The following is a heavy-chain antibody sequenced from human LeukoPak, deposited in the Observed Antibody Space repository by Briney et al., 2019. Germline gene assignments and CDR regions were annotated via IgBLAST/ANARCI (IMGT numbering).Heavy chain of an antibody. Sequence: SETLSLTCTVSGGSISGSHYYWGWIRQPPGKGLEWIGEINHSGSTNYNPSLKSRVTISVDTSKNQFSLKLSSVTAADTAVYYCARLRVTTKAYYYYYMDVWGKGTTVTVSS. CDR2: INHSGST. D-gene: IGHD4-17*01. J-gene: IGHJ6*03. CDR3: ARLRVTTKAYYYYYMDV. V-gene: IGHV4-39*07. CDR1: GGSISGSHYY.